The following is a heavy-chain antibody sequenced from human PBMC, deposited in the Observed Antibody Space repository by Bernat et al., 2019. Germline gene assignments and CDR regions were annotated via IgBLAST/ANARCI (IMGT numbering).Heavy chain of an antibody. J-gene: IGHJ4*02. CDR2: INHSGST. D-gene: IGHD6-13*01. CDR1: GGSFSGYY. V-gene: IGHV4-34*01. CDR3: AREGGVAAGTK. Sequence: QVQLQQWGAGLLKPSETLSLTCAVYGGSFSGYYWSWIRQPPGKGLEWIGEINHSGSTNYNPSLKGRVTISVDTSKNQFSLKLSSVTAADTGVYYCAREGGVAAGTKWGQGTLVTVSS.